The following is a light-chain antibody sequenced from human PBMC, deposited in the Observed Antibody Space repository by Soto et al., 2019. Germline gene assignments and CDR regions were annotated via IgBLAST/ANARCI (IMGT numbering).Light chain of an antibody. Sequence: EIVITHSPAKLSVSPLERATLSSSASQRVSRNLAWYQQKPGQAPRLLIYDASTRATGIPDRFSGSGSETEFTLTISSLQTEDFATYYCLEHNTYPRKFGKGTKVDIK. J-gene: IGKJ1*01. CDR2: DAS. V-gene: IGKV3-15*01. CDR3: LEHNTYPRK. CDR1: QRVSRN.